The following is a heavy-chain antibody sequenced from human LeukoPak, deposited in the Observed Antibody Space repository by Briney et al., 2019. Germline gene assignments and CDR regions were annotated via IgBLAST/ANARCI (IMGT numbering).Heavy chain of an antibody. CDR2: IDTNTGNP. V-gene: IGHV7-4-1*02. D-gene: IGHD3-3*01. CDR1: GYTFTTYS. CDR3: TRDQRQISFDY. J-gene: IGHJ4*02. Sequence: ASVKLSCKASGYTFTTYSMNWVRQAPGQGLEWMGWIDTNTGNPTYAQGFTGRFVFSLDTSVSTAYLQISSLEAEDTAFYYCTRDQRQISFDYWGQGTLVTVSS.